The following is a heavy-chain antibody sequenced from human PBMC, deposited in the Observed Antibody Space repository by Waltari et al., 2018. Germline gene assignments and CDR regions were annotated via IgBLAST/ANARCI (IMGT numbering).Heavy chain of an antibody. CDR3: AKHPPDSSGCIDY. J-gene: IGHJ4*02. V-gene: IGHV3-23*03. D-gene: IGHD6-19*01. CDR1: GFTFRSYA. Sequence: EVQLLESGGGLVQPGGSLRLSCAASGFTFRSYAMSWVRQAPGKGLEWVSVIYSGGSSTYYADSVKGRFTISRDNSKNTLYLQMNSLRAEDTAVYYCAKHPPDSSGCIDYWGQGTLVTVSS. CDR2: IYSGGSST.